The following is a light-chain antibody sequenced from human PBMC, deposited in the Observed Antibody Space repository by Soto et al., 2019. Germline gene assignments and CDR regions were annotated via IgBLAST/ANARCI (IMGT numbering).Light chain of an antibody. J-gene: IGKJ3*01. V-gene: IGKV2-24*01. CDR3: TQATQFPHDT. CDR1: QSLVHSDGNTY. Sequence: EIVMTQTPLSSPVTLGQPSQSLVHSDGNTYLSWLQQRPGQPPRLLIYKFSNRFSGVPDRFSGSGAGTDFTLKISRVEAEDVGVCYCTQATQFPHDTFGPGTKVDFK. CDR2: KFS.